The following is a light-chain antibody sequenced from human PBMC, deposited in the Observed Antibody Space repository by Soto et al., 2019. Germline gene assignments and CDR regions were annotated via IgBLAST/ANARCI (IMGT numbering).Light chain of an antibody. CDR3: QQHRSYPVT. J-gene: IGKJ4*01. CDR1: QSISIW. V-gene: IGKV1-5*01. Sequence: DIQMTQSPSTLSAPVGDRVTITCRASQSISIWLSWYQQKPGKAPNLLIYDASNLKSGVPSRFSGSGSGTEFTLTISSLQPDDFASYYCQQHRSYPVTFGGGTKVDIK. CDR2: DAS.